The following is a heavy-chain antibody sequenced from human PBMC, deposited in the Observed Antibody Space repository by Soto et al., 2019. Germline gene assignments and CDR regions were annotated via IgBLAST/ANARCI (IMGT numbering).Heavy chain of an antibody. D-gene: IGHD4-17*01. J-gene: IGHJ5*02. Sequence: SETLSLTCSVSGGSISKFYWSWIRKTAGKGLEWMGRVYATGTTDYNPSLRSRVAMSVDISKKTFSLRLTSVTAADTGVYYCVRDGSKNLRDWFDPWGQGKLVTVSS. CDR2: VYATGTT. V-gene: IGHV4-4*07. CDR1: GGSISKFY. CDR3: VRDGSKNLRDWFDP.